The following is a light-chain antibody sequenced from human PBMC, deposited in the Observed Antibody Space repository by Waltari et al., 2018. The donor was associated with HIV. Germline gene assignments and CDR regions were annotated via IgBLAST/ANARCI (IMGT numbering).Light chain of an antibody. CDR1: SSDVGAYKY. V-gene: IGLV2-14*01. CDR2: DVS. Sequence: QSALTQPASVPGSPGQSITISCTGPSSDVGAYKYAPCYQQPPGKAPKLIISDVSKRASWVYGRFSGSKSGNTASLTISGHQAEDEADYSCSSYTTARVFVFGGGTKLTVL. J-gene: IGLJ3*02. CDR3: SSYTTARVFV.